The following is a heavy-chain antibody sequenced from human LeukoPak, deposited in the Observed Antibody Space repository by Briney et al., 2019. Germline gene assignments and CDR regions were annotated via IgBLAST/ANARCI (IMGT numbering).Heavy chain of an antibody. J-gene: IGHJ3*02. V-gene: IGHV3-74*01. CDR3: ARGFTIFGVVNDAFDI. CDR2: INSDGSST. CDR1: EFTFSSYW. Sequence: GGSLRLSCAASEFTFSSYWMHWVRQAPGKGLVWDSRINSDGSSTSYADSVKGRFTISRDNAKNTLYLQMNGLRAEDTAVYYCARGFTIFGVVNDAFDIWGQGTMVTVSS. D-gene: IGHD3-3*01.